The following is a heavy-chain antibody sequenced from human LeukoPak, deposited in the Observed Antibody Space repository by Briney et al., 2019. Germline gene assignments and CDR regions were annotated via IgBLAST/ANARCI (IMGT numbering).Heavy chain of an antibody. CDR3: AREDTLPDNGVDV. V-gene: IGHV4-31*03. CDR1: GGSISSGGKY. CDR2: IYYSRST. J-gene: IGHJ6*02. D-gene: IGHD5/OR15-5a*01. Sequence: SETLSLTCTVSGGSISSGGKYWSWLRQHPGQGLEWIGYIYYSRSTYYNPALKIRVTISVDTSKNQFSLKLRTVTAADTAVYYCAREDTLPDNGVDVWGQGTTVTVSS.